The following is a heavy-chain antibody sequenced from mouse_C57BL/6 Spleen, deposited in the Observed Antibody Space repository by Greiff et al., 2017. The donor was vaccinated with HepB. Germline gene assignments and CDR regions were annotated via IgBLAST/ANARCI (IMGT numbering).Heavy chain of an antibody. CDR2: IYPGSGNT. D-gene: IGHD1-1*01. CDR3: ATTVVSYWYFDV. J-gene: IGHJ1*03. Sequence: VQLQQSGAELVRPGASVKLSCKASGYTFTDYYINWVKQRPGQGLEWIARIYPGSGNTYYNEKFKGKATLTAEKSSSTAYMQLSSLTSEDSAVYFCATTVVSYWYFDVWGTGTTVTVSS. CDR1: GYTFTDYY. V-gene: IGHV1-76*01.